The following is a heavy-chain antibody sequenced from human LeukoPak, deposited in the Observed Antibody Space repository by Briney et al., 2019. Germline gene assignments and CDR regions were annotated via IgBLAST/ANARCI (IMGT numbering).Heavy chain of an antibody. CDR1: GFTFSSYG. Sequence: PGGSLRLSCAASGFTFSSYGMHWVRQAPGKGLEWVAVTSYDGSNKYYADSVKGRFTISRDNSKNTLYLRMNSLRAEDTAVYYCARDFVLAVAGTRYWGKTTYYYYYMDVWGKGTTVTISS. D-gene: IGHD6-19*01. J-gene: IGHJ6*03. CDR2: TSYDGSNK. V-gene: IGHV3-30*03. CDR3: ARDFVLAVAGTRYWGKTTYYYYYMDV.